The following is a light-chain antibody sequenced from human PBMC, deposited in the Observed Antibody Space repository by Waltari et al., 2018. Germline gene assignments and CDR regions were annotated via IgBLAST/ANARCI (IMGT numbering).Light chain of an antibody. Sequence: QSALTQPASVSGSPGQSITISCTGSNSDLGTYNFFSWYQQPPDKAPKLMIYDVSKRPSGVSNRFSGSKSGNTASLTISGLQAEDEADYYCCSHTGGSTFVIFGGGTKLTVL. CDR2: DVS. CDR3: CSHTGGSTFVI. V-gene: IGLV2-23*02. CDR1: NSDLGTYNF. J-gene: IGLJ2*01.